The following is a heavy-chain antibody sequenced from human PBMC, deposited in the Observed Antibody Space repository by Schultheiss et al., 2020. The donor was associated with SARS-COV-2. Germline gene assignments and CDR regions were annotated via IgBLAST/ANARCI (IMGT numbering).Heavy chain of an antibody. J-gene: IGHJ6*03. V-gene: IGHV3-33*01. CDR1: GFTFSSYW. CDR3: ARVEGGDYMDV. CDR2: IWYDGSNK. D-gene: IGHD2-21*01. Sequence: GGSLRLSCAASGFTFSSYWMHWVRQAPGKGLEWVAVIWYDGSNKYYADSVKGRFTISRDNSKNTLYLQMNSLRAEDTAVYYCARVEGGDYMDVWGKGTTVTVSS.